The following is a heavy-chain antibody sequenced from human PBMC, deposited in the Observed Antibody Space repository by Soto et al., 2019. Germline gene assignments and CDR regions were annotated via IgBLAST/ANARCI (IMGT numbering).Heavy chain of an antibody. CDR3: AKDFRPNYYDSTAYGMDV. Sequence: PGGSLRLSCAASGFTFSSYAMSWVRQAPGKGLEWVSAISGSGGSTYYADSVKGRFTISRDNSKSTLYLQMNSLRAEDTAVYYCAKDFRPNYYDSTAYGMDVWGQGTTVTVSS. V-gene: IGHV3-23*01. CDR2: ISGSGGST. CDR1: GFTFSSYA. D-gene: IGHD3-22*01. J-gene: IGHJ6*02.